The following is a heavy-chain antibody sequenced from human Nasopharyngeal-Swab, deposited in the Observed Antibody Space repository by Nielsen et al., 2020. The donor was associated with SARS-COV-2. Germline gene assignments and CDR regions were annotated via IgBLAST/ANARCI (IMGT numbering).Heavy chain of an antibody. CDR2: IYHSGST. CDR3: ARGSSDYVPYFDY. D-gene: IGHD4-17*01. Sequence: WMRQPPGKGLEWIGEIYHSGSTNYNPSLKSRVTISVDKSKNQFSLKLSSVTAADTAVYYCARGSSDYVPYFDYWGQGTLVTVSS. V-gene: IGHV4-4*02. J-gene: IGHJ4*02.